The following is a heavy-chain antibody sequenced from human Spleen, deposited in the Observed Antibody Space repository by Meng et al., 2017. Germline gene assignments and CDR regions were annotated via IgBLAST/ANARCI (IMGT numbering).Heavy chain of an antibody. J-gene: IGHJ5*02. CDR2: IFYSGST. Sequence: VQLREPGPGLVKPSQTLSLPCSVSGDSIRSGGYYWSWIRQHPEKGLEWIGYIFYSGSTDSNPSLKSLVTTSQDTSKNQFSLKMSSVTAADTAVYYCARGSYGDHRSHWFDPWGQGTLVTVSS. CDR3: ARGSYGDHRSHWFDP. D-gene: IGHD4-17*01. CDR1: GDSIRSGGYY. V-gene: IGHV4-31*01.